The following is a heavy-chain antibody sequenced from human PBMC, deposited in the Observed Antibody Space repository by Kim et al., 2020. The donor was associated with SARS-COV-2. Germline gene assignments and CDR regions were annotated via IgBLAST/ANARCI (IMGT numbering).Heavy chain of an antibody. Sequence: GGSLRLSCTASGFALVDYMAWVRQAPGRGPEWVSYIAGDSTYTTYGESVKGRFTVSRDNGKNVLYLQMNSLRVEDTAVYYCARDFSNKGLDVWGQGTTVTVSS. CDR1: GFALVDY. CDR2: IAGDSTYT. D-gene: IGHD3-3*01. J-gene: IGHJ6*02. V-gene: IGHV3-11*06. CDR3: ARDFSNKGLDV.